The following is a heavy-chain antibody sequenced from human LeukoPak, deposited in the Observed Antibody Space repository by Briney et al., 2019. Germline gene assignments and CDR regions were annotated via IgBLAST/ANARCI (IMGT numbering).Heavy chain of an antibody. CDR2: INPNSGGT. J-gene: IGHJ6*02. V-gene: IGHV1-2*04. Sequence: ASVKVSCKASGYTFTGYYMHWVRQAPGQGLEWMGWINPNSGGTNYAQKFQGWVTMTRDTSISTAYMELSRLRSDDTAVYYCARGILGYCSGGSCSHYYGMDVWGQGTTVAVSS. CDR1: GYTFTGYY. D-gene: IGHD2-15*01. CDR3: ARGILGYCSGGSCSHYYGMDV.